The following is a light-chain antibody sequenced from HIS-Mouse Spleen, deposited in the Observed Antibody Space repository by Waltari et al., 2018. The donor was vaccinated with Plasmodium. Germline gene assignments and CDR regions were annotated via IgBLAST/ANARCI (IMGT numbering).Light chain of an antibody. Sequence: SSELTQDPAVSVALGQTVRITCQGDSLRSYYASWYQQKPRQAPVLVIYGKNNRPSGIPDRFSGSSSGTTASLTSTGAQAEDEADYYCNSRDSSGNHVVFGGGTKLTVL. CDR2: GKN. J-gene: IGLJ2*01. CDR3: NSRDSSGNHVV. CDR1: SLRSYY. V-gene: IGLV3-19*01.